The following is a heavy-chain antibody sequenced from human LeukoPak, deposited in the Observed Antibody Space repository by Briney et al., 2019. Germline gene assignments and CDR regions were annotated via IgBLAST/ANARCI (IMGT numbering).Heavy chain of an antibody. V-gene: IGHV3-23*01. CDR1: GFTFSSYA. J-gene: IGHJ4*02. CDR2: ISGSGGST. CDR3: AKMEFDFWSGYYPLGFDY. D-gene: IGHD3-3*01. Sequence: GGSLRLSCAASGFTFSSYAMSWVRQAPGKGLEWVSAISGSGGSTYYADSVKGRFTISRDNSKNTLYLQMNSLRAEDTAVYYWAKMEFDFWSGYYPLGFDYWGQGTLVTVSS.